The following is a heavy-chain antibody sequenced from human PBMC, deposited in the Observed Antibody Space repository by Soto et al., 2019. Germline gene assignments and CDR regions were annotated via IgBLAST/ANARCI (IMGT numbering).Heavy chain of an antibody. CDR3: ASPHGNSYGFGFDV. D-gene: IGHD4-17*01. V-gene: IGHV1-2*04. Sequence: ASVKVSCKASGYTFTGYYMHWVRQAPGQGLEWMGWINPNSGGTNYAQKFQGWVTMTRDTSISTAYMELSRLRSDDTAMYYCASPHGNSYGFGFDVWGQGTMVTVSS. CDR2: INPNSGGT. CDR1: GYTFTGYY. J-gene: IGHJ3*01.